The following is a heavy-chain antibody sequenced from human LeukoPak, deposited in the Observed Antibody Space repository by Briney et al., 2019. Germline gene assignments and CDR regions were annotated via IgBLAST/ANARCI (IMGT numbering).Heavy chain of an antibody. CDR2: IIPIFGTA. V-gene: IGHV1-69*13. CDR1: GYTFTSYG. D-gene: IGHD5-18*01. Sequence: SVKVSCKASGYTFTSYGISWVRQAPGQGLEWMGGIIPIFGTANYAQKFQGRVTITADESTSTAYMELSSLRSEDTAVYYCARGGRYSYGFEWGQGTLVTVSS. J-gene: IGHJ4*02. CDR3: ARGGRYSYGFE.